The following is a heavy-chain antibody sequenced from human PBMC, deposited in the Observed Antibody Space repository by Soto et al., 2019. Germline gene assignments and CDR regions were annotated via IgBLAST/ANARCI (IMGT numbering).Heavy chain of an antibody. V-gene: IGHV4-4*02. Sequence: PSETLSLTCALSGGSISRYIWWSWVRQPPGKGLEWIGDIYNSESTNYNPSLKSRVTISVDTSKNQFSLKLNSVTAADTAVYYCARDLWGYCGADCYPLDVWGQGTTVTVSS. D-gene: IGHD2-21*02. CDR3: ARDLWGYCGADCYPLDV. J-gene: IGHJ6*02. CDR1: GGSISRYIW. CDR2: IYNSEST.